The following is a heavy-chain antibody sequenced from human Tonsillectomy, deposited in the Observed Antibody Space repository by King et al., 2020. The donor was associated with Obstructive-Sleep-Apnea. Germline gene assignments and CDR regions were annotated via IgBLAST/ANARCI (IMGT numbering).Heavy chain of an antibody. V-gene: IGHV2-5*02. CDR3: AHNLAAVGTSGPPEYYYYGMDV. D-gene: IGHD6-13*01. CDR1: GFSLTTSGVG. Sequence: ITLKESGPTLVKPTQTLTLTCTFSGFSLTTSGVGVGWVRQPPGKALEWLALIYWEDDKRYNPSLKSRLTITKDTSKNQVVLTMTSMDTVDTATYYCAHNLAAVGTSGPPEYYYYGMDVWGQGTTVTVSS. CDR2: IYWEDDK. J-gene: IGHJ6*02.